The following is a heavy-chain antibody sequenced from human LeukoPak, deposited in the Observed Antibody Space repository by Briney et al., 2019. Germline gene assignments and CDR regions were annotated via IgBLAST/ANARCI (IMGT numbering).Heavy chain of an antibody. CDR1: GGSFSGYY. J-gene: IGHJ5*02. D-gene: IGHD2-15*01. CDR2: INHSGST. V-gene: IGHV4-34*01. Sequence: SETLSLTCAVYGGSFSGYYWSWIRQPPGKGLEWIGEINHSGSTNYNPSLKSRVTISVDTSKNQFSLKLSSVTAADTAVYYCARRLAGYCSGGSCSNWFDPWGQGTLVTVSS. CDR3: ARRLAGYCSGGSCSNWFDP.